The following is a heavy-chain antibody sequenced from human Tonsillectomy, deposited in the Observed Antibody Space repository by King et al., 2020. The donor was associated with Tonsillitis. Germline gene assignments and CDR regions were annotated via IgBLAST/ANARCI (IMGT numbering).Heavy chain of an antibody. Sequence: QVQLVESGAELKKPGASVTVSCKASGYTFDDYFIHWVRQAPGQGLEWLGCIKPGGHTNYARKFQGWVTLTRDTSATTSYLELTRLKSDDTAVYYCARGGRIFGGFGDPADGMDVWGQGTAIIVSS. CDR1: GYTFDDYF. D-gene: IGHD3-10*01. CDR3: ARGGRIFGGFGDPADGMDV. V-gene: IGHV1-2*04. J-gene: IGHJ6*02. CDR2: IKPGGHT.